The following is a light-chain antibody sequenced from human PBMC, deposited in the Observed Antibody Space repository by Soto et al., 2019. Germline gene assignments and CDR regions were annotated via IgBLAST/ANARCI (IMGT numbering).Light chain of an antibody. Sequence: EIVLTQSPVALSLSPGERATLSCRASQSVSRRYLPWYQKKPGQAPRLLIYGASSRATVIPDRFSGRGSGMDFILTISKLEPQVFAVQKCQHYGSSLLTFGGGTKVDI. CDR1: QSVSRRY. CDR3: QHYGSSLLT. V-gene: IGKV3-20*01. J-gene: IGKJ4*01. CDR2: GAS.